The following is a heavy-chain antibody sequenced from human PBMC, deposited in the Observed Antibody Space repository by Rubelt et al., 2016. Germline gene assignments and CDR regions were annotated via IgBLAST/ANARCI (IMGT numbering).Heavy chain of an antibody. J-gene: IGHJ4*02. V-gene: IGHV4-4*02. Sequence: VQLQASGPGLVKPSGTLSLTCAVSGGSISSDDKWTWVRQPPGKELEWVGEIDRSGNTNYHPSLQSRVTTSVDKSKNQFTLDLGSVTAAETAVYYCARGGNWKLDCWGQGTLVTVSS. D-gene: IGHD1-1*01. CDR1: GGSISSDDK. CDR3: ARGGNWKLDC. CDR2: IDRSGNT.